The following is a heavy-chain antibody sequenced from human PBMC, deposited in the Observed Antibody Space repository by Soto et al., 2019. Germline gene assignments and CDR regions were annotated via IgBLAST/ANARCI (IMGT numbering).Heavy chain of an antibody. CDR1: GFAFSDTA. J-gene: IGHJ4*02. CDR2: ISENVAYT. Sequence: GGSLRLSCVASGFAFSDTAMRWVRQVPGRGPEWVSTISENVAYTYYAASVEGRFRISRDNSKNTVYLQMNSLRAEDTAIYFCATYRRQPPGFEYWGQGTLVTVSS. D-gene: IGHD1-1*01. CDR3: ATYRRQPPGFEY. V-gene: IGHV3-23*01.